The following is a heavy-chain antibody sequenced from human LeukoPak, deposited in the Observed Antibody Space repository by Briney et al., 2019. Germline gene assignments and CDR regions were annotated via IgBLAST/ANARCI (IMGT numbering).Heavy chain of an antibody. Sequence: GGSLRLSCAASEFIFGRFWMSWVRQAPGKGLEWVASINQDASAKFYVDSVRGRFSISRDNAKNSLFLQMNSLRAGDTAFYYCAKLLRDVTIYDFWGHGTLVTVSS. CDR2: INQDASAK. CDR1: EFIFGRFW. CDR3: AKLLRDVTIYDF. J-gene: IGHJ4*01. V-gene: IGHV3-7*01. D-gene: IGHD5-24*01.